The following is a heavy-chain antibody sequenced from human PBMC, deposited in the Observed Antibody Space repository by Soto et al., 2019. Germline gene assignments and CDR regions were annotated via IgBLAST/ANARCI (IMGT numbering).Heavy chain of an antibody. J-gene: IGHJ3*02. CDR1: GGSISSGGYN. Sequence: SETLSLTCTVSGGSISSGGYNWGWIRQHPGKGLEWIGYVYYSGSTSYNPSLKSRVTMSIDTSKNQFSLKLSSVTAADTAVYYCASWSGDKDAFDMWGQGTMVTVSS. CDR2: VYYSGST. CDR3: ASWSGDKDAFDM. V-gene: IGHV4-31*03.